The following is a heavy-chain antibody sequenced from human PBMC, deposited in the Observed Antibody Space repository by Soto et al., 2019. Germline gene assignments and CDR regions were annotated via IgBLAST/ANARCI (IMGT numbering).Heavy chain of an antibody. Sequence: QVQLVESGGGVVQPGRSLRLSCAASGFTLSNRGMHWVRQAPGKGLEWVAVISYDGTKTYYADSVRGRFTTSRDTSRSTLYLQMNSLRAEDTAMYYWAKEGPVMTLYYYCMDVWGQGTTVTVSS. CDR3: AKEGPVMTLYYYCMDV. CDR1: GFTLSNRG. J-gene: IGHJ6*02. CDR2: ISYDGTKT. D-gene: IGHD2-21*02. V-gene: IGHV3-30*18.